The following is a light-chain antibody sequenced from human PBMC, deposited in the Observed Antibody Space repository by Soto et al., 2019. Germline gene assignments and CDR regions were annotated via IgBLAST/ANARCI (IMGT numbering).Light chain of an antibody. CDR3: QQSYSTPLS. J-gene: IGKJ3*01. CDR1: QSITSY. V-gene: IGKV1-39*01. CDR2: AAS. Sequence: DIQMTQSPSSLSASVGDRVTITCRASQSITSYLNWYQQKPGKAPKLLIYAASSLQSGVPSRFSGSGFGPGFTLSISSLQFEDFATYYWQQSYSTPLSFGPGTKVDI.